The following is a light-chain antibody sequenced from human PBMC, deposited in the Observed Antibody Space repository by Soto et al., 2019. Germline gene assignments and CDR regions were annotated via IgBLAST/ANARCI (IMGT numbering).Light chain of an antibody. Sequence: DIQMTQSPSSLSASVGDRVTITCRASQSISNYLNWYQQKPGKAPKLLIYAASSMQSGVPSRFSGSGSETDFTLTISSLQPDDSATYYCQQSFSPLWTFVQGTKVEV. CDR3: QQSFSPLWT. J-gene: IGKJ1*01. CDR1: QSISNY. CDR2: AAS. V-gene: IGKV1-39*01.